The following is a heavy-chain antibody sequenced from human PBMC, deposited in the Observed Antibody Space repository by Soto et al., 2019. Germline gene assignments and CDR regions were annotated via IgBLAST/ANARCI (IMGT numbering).Heavy chain of an antibody. J-gene: IGHJ6*03. V-gene: IGHV4-39*01. D-gene: IGHD3-9*01. CDR3: ARHGRYFDWLSPPYYMDV. CDR2: IYYSGST. Sequence: QLQLQESGPGLVKPSETLSLTCTVSGGSISSSSYYWGWIRQPPGKGLEWIGSIYYSGSTYYNPSLKSRVTISVDTSKNQFSLKLSSVIAADTAVYYCARHGRYFDWLSPPYYMDVWGKGTTVTVSS. CDR1: GGSISSSSYY.